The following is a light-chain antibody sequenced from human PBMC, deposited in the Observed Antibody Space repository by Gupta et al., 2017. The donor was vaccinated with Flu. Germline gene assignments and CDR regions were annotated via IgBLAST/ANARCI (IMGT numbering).Light chain of an antibody. CDR3: RQDNSLPLT. CDR2: GAA. Sequence: PSSLSAAVGDRVTITCRASQDVTNDLGWYQQKPGKAPRRLIYGAATMQTGVPSRFRGSGFGTEFTLTISSLQPEDFATYYCRQDNSLPLTFGGGTKVEI. V-gene: IGKV1-17*01. J-gene: IGKJ4*01. CDR1: QDVTND.